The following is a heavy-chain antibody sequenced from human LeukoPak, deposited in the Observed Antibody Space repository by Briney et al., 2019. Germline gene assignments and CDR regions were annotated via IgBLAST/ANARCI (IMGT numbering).Heavy chain of an antibody. V-gene: IGHV1-46*01. CDR1: GYTFTSYG. CDR3: ARAGESSSFFLNDAFDI. D-gene: IGHD6-13*01. J-gene: IGHJ3*02. CDR2: INPSGGST. Sequence: VSVKVSCKASGYTFTSYGISWVRQAPGQGHEWMGIINPSGGSTSYAQKFQGRVTMTRDTSTSTVYMELSSLRSEDTAVYYCARAGESSSFFLNDAFDIWGQGTMVTVSS.